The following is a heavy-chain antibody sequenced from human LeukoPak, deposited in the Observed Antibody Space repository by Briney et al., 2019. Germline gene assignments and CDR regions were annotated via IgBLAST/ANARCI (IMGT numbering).Heavy chain of an antibody. CDR2: ISGSGGST. J-gene: IGHJ5*02. Sequence: GGSLRLSCAASGFTFSSYAMSWVRQAPGKGLEWVSAISGSGGSTYYADSVKGRFTISRDNSKNSLYLQMNSLRAEDTAVYYCARDIDQQLVPLNWFDPWGQGTLVTVSS. CDR3: ARDIDQQLVPLNWFDP. V-gene: IGHV3-23*01. D-gene: IGHD6-13*01. CDR1: GFTFSSYA.